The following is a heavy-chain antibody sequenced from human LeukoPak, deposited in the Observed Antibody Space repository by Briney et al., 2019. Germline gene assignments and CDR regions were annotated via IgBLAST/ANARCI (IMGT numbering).Heavy chain of an antibody. Sequence: GGSLRLFCAASGFTFSSYSMNWVRQAPGKGLEWVSSISSSSSYIYYADSVKGRFTISRDNAKNSLYLQMNSLRAEDTAVYYCARALGSGSYFDYMDVWGKGTTVTVSS. V-gene: IGHV3-21*01. CDR3: ARALGSGSYFDYMDV. CDR1: GFTFSSYS. D-gene: IGHD3-10*01. J-gene: IGHJ6*03. CDR2: ISSSSSYI.